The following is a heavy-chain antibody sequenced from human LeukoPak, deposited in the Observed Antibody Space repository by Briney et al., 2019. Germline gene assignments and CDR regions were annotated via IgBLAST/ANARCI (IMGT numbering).Heavy chain of an antibody. D-gene: IGHD2/OR15-2a*01. CDR1: GGSISSYY. J-gene: IGHJ2*01. Sequence: SETLSLTCTVSGGSISSYYWSWIRQPPGKGLEWIGYIYYSGSTKYNPSLESRVTISLDTSKNQFSLKLSSVSAADTAVYYCARIIGPNSWYFDLWGRGTLVTVSS. V-gene: IGHV4-59*01. CDR2: IYYSGST. CDR3: ARIIGPNSWYFDL.